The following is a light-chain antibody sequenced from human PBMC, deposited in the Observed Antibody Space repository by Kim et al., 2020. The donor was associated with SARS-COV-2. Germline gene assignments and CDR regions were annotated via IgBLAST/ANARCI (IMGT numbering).Light chain of an antibody. CDR2: GNS. CDR3: QSYDSSLTAWV. CDR1: RSNIGAGYD. Sequence: QMVTLACTWSRSNIGAGYDVHCYQHLPGTAPKLVMFGNSNRPSGVPDRFSGSKSGTSASLAITGLQAEDEADYHCQSYDSSLTAWVFGGGTKVTVL. J-gene: IGLJ2*01. V-gene: IGLV1-40*01.